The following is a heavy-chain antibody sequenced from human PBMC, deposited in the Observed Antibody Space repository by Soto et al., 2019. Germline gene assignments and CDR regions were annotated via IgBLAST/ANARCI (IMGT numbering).Heavy chain of an antibody. D-gene: IGHD3-9*01. CDR2: IIPILGIA. Sequence: QVQLVQSGAEVKKPGSSVKVSCKASGGTFSSYTISWVRQAPGQGLEWMGRIIPILGIANYAQKFQGRVTITAEKSTSTAYIELSSLRSEDTAVYYCARDSHDILTGSWYFDLWGRGTLVTVSS. CDR3: ARDSHDILTGSWYFDL. J-gene: IGHJ2*01. V-gene: IGHV1-69*08. CDR1: GGTFSSYT.